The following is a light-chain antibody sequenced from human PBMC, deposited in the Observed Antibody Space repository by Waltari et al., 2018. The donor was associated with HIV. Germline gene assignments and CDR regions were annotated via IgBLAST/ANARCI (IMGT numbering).Light chain of an antibody. J-gene: IGLJ2*01. CDR3: SSYTSSSTPYVI. CDR2: DVN. V-gene: IGLV2-14*03. Sequence: PDSAPKLLIYDVNKRPSGVSDRFSGSKSGNTASLTISGLQAEDEAHYYCSSYTSSSTPYVIFGGGTKLTVL.